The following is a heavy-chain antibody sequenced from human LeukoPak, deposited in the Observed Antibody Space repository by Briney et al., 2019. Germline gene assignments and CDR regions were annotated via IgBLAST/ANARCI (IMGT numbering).Heavy chain of an antibody. CDR2: IIPIFGTA. J-gene: IGHJ4*02. V-gene: IGHV1-69*05. Sequence: ASVKVSCKASGGTFSSYAISWVRQAPGQGLEWMGGIIPIFGTANYAQKFQGRVTITTDESTSTAYMEPSSLRSEDTAVYYCARVDTAMVTFDYWGQGTLVTVSS. D-gene: IGHD5-18*01. CDR1: GGTFSSYA. CDR3: ARVDTAMVTFDY.